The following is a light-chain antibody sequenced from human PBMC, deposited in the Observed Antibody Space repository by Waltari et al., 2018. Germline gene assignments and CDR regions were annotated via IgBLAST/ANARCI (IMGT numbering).Light chain of an antibody. Sequence: IVFTQSPGTLPLSPGERATLSCMASQSVSRSLAWYQQKPGQAPKPLIYGASTRATGIPDRFTGSGSGTDFSLTISSLEPEDFAIYCCQHYVRLPATFGQGTKVEIK. J-gene: IGKJ1*01. CDR2: GAS. CDR3: QHYVRLPAT. CDR1: QSVSRS. V-gene: IGKV3-20*01.